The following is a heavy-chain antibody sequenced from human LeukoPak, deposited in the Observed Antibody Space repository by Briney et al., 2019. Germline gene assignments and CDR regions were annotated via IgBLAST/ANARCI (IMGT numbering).Heavy chain of an antibody. CDR1: GFTFSSSW. D-gene: IGHD6-19*01. Sequence: GGSLRLSCAATGFTFSSSWMGWARQAPGQGLEWVANIKEDGSWKHYAVSVQGRFTISRDNAKNSLYLHMNSLRAEDTAVYYCARDRGWYHADSWGQGTLVTVSS. J-gene: IGHJ4*02. V-gene: IGHV3-7*01. CDR2: IKEDGSWK. CDR3: ARDRGWYHADS.